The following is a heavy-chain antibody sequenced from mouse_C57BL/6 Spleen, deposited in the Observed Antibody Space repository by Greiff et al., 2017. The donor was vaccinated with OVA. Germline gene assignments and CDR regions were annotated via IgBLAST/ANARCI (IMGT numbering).Heavy chain of an antibody. CDR2: IWTGGST. Sequence: QVHVQQSGPGLVQPSQSLSITCTVSGFSFTSYGVHWVRQSPGKGLEWLGVIWTGGSTDYNAAFISSMSISKDNSKCQVFFKLNSLQADDTAIYYCARPLYGNYPFAYWGQGTLVTVSA. CDR3: ARPLYGNYPFAY. V-gene: IGHV2-2*01. CDR1: GFSFTSYG. J-gene: IGHJ3*01. D-gene: IGHD2-1*01.